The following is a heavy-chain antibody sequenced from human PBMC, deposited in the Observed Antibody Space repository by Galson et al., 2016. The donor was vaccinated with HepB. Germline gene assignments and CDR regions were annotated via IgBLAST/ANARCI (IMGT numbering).Heavy chain of an antibody. Sequence: PALVKPTQTLTMTCTFSGFSLSTSGMAVSWIRQLPGKALEWLAVIDWNGNKFYSPSLTTRLTISKDTSKNHVVLTLTNMDPVDTATYFCAQYPRSHGYYFMDVWGQGTTVTVSS. J-gene: IGHJ6*02. D-gene: IGHD2-2*01. CDR3: AQYPRSHGYYFMDV. V-gene: IGHV2-70*01. CDR1: GFSLSTSGMA. CDR2: IDWNGNK.